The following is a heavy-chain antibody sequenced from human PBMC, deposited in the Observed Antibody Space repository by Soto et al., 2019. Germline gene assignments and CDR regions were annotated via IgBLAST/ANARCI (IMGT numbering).Heavy chain of an antibody. D-gene: IGHD6-13*01. CDR1: GFTFSSYA. Sequence: EVQLLESGGGLVQPGGSLRLSCAASGFTFSSYAMNWVRQAPGKGLEWVSVISGSGGSTEYADSVQGRFTISRDNSKNTLYLQMNSLRAEDTAVYYCARRGPGTYFDYWGQGSLVTVSS. V-gene: IGHV3-23*01. J-gene: IGHJ4*02. CDR3: ARRGPGTYFDY. CDR2: ISGSGGST.